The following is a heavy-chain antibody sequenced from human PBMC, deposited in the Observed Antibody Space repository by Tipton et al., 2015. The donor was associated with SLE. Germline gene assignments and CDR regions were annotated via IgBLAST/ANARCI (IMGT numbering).Heavy chain of an antibody. CDR1: AGSISSHY. CDR3: AREFDRSGWYEY. Sequence: TLSLTCTVSAGSISSHYWSWIRQPPGKGLEWIGFIYYSGITKYNPSLESRVTISIDTSKNQFSLNLHSVTATDTAVYYCAREFDRSGWYEYWGQGILVTVSS. J-gene: IGHJ4*02. D-gene: IGHD6-19*01. CDR2: IYYSGIT. V-gene: IGHV4-59*11.